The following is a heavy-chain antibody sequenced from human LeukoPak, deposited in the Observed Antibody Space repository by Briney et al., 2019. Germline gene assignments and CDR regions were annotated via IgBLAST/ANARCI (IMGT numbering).Heavy chain of an antibody. CDR2: INPNSGGT. V-gene: IGHV1-2*02. Sequence: GASVKVSCKASGYTFTGYYMHWVRQAPGQGLEWMGWINPNSGGTNYAQKFQGRVTMTRDTSISTAYMELSRLRSDDTAVYYCARDANIAAAGLGYYFDYWGQGTLVIVSS. J-gene: IGHJ4*02. D-gene: IGHD6-13*01. CDR1: GYTFTGYY. CDR3: ARDANIAAAGLGYYFDY.